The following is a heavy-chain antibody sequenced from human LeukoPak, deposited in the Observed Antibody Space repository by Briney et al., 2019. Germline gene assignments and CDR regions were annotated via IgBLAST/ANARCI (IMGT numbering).Heavy chain of an antibody. Sequence: GGSLRLSCAASGFTFSSYSMNWVRQAPGKGLEWVSYISSSSTIYYADSVKGRFTISRDNAKNSLYLQMNSLRAEDTAVYYCARGAIRFLEWLLTPTFDYWGQGTLVTVSS. CDR3: ARGAIRFLEWLLTPTFDY. CDR2: ISSSSTI. D-gene: IGHD3-3*01. V-gene: IGHV3-48*01. CDR1: GFTFSSYS. J-gene: IGHJ4*02.